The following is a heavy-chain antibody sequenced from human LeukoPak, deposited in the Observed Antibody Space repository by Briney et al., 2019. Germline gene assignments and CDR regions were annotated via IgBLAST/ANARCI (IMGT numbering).Heavy chain of an antibody. Sequence: SETLSLTCTVSGGSISNYYWNWIRQPPGEGLEWIAYIYYSGSTNYNPSLKSRVTISVDTSKNQFSLKLGSVTAADTAVYYCARDFNGANSFDSWGQGTLVTVSS. V-gene: IGHV4-59*01. CDR3: ARDFNGANSFDS. CDR2: IYYSGST. CDR1: GGSISNYY. D-gene: IGHD4/OR15-4a*01. J-gene: IGHJ4*02.